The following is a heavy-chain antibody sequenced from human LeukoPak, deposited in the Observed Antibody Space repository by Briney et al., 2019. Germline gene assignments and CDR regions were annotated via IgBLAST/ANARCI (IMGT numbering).Heavy chain of an antibody. CDR2: INSDGSST. Sequence: GGSLRLSCAASGFTFSSYWMHWVRQAPGKGLVWVSRINSDGSSTSYADSVKGRFTISRDNAKNTLYLQMNSLRAEDMAVYYCARANRDYGGNPAWVDYWGQGTLVTVSS. J-gene: IGHJ4*02. CDR3: ARANRDYGGNPAWVDY. D-gene: IGHD4-23*01. V-gene: IGHV3-74*01. CDR1: GFTFSSYW.